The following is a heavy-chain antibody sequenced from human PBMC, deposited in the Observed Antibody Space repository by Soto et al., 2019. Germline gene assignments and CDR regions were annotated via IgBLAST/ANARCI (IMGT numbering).Heavy chain of an antibody. V-gene: IGHV5-51*01. D-gene: IGHD5-18*01. Sequence: PGESLKISCKGSGYSFTSYWIGWVRQMPGKGLEWMGIIYPGDSDTRYSPSFQGQVTISADKSISTAYLQWSSLKASDTAMYYCARRGSGGDNLIQLWSPDAFDIWGQGTMVTVSS. J-gene: IGHJ3*02. CDR2: IYPGDSDT. CDR1: GYSFTSYW. CDR3: ARRGSGGDNLIQLWSPDAFDI.